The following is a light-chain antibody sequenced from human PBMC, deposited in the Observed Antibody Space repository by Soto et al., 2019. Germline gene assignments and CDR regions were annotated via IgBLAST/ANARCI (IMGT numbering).Light chain of an antibody. CDR2: GAS. V-gene: IGKV3-15*01. CDR1: RIVSIN. J-gene: IGKJ1*01. Sequence: EIVITQSPATLSGSPVERATLSCRASRIVSINLAWYKQKPGQAPRLLIYGASTRATGIPARFSGSGSGTEFTLTISSLPSEDYAVYYCQKYGSSPTFGPGTQVDIK. CDR3: QKYGSSPT.